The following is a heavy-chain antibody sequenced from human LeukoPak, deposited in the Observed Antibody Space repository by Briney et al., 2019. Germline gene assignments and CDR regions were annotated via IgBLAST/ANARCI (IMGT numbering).Heavy chain of an antibody. Sequence: GGSLRLSCAASGFTFSSYWMSWVRQAPGKGLEWVANIKQDGSEKYYVDSVKGRFTISRDNAKNSLYLQMNSLRAEDTAVYYCAKMGPKMTTVPLGYFQHWGQGTLVTVSS. V-gene: IGHV3-7*01. J-gene: IGHJ1*01. CDR1: GFTFSSYW. CDR2: IKQDGSEK. D-gene: IGHD4-17*01. CDR3: AKMGPKMTTVPLGYFQH.